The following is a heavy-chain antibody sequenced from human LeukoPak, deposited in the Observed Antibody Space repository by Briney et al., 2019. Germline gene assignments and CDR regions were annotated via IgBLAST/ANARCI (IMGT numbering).Heavy chain of an antibody. V-gene: IGHV1-2*02. D-gene: IGHD6-19*01. J-gene: IGHJ4*02. CDR1: GYTFTGYY. CDR2: INPKSGGT. CDR3: ARASRPPVSGGPFFDY. Sequence: GASVKVSCKASGYTFTGYYLHWVRQAPGQGLEWIGWINPKSGGTYYAQKLQGRVTMTRDTSISTAYMELSRLRADDTAVYYCARASRPPVSGGPFFDYWGQGSLVTVSS.